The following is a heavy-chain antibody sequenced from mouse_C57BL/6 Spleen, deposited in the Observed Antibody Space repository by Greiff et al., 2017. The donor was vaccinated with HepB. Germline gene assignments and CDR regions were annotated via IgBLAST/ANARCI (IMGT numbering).Heavy chain of an antibody. CDR1: GYTFTDYY. D-gene: IGHD3-2*02. J-gene: IGHJ3*01. CDR2: INPNNGGT. Sequence: EVQLQQSGPELVKPGASVKISCKASGYTFTDYYMNWVKQSHGKSLEWIGDINPNNGGTSYNQKFKGKATLTVDKSSSTAYMELRSLTSEDSAVYYCAGAAAQAHGWFAYWGQGTLVTVSA. V-gene: IGHV1-26*01. CDR3: AGAAAQAHGWFAY.